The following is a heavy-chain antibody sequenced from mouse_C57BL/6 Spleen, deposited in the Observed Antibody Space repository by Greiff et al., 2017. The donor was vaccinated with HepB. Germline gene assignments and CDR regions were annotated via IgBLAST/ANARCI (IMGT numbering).Heavy chain of an antibody. CDR2: INPGSGGT. Sequence: QVHVKQSGAELVRPGTSVKVSCKASGYAFTNYLIEWVKQRPGQGLEWIGVINPGSGGTNYNEKFKGKATVTADKSSSTAYMQLSSLTSEDSAVYFCARRSLWESAMDYWGQGTSVTVSS. CDR3: ARRSLWESAMDY. V-gene: IGHV1-54*01. J-gene: IGHJ4*01. CDR1: GYAFTNYL. D-gene: IGHD6-2*01.